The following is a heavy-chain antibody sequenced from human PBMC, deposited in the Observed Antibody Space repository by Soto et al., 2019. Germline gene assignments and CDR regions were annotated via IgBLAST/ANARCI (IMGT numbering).Heavy chain of an antibody. CDR2: ISAYNGST. V-gene: IGHV1-18*04. D-gene: IGHD3-3*01. J-gene: IGHJ6*02. CDR3: ARDPLVTIFGVVTDRHYYYYGMDV. Sequence: GASVKVSCKASGYTFTSYGISWVRQAPGQGLEWMGWISAYNGSTNYAQKLQGRVTMTTDTSTSTAYMELRSLRSDDTAVYYCARDPLVTIFGVVTDRHYYYYGMDVWGQGTTVTVSS. CDR1: GYTFTSYG.